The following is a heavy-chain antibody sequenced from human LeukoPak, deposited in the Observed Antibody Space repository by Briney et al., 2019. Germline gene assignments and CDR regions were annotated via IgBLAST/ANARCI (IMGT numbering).Heavy chain of an antibody. Sequence: GGSLRLSCAASGFTFSSYWMQWLRQAPGKGLVWVSRINSEGSSTRYADTVKGRIIISRDNAKNTLYLQMNSLRAEDKAVYYCARRQVNPDAFDIWGQGTMVTVSS. CDR3: ARRQVNPDAFDI. V-gene: IGHV3-74*01. CDR1: GFTFSSYW. D-gene: IGHD4-11*01. CDR2: INSEGSST. J-gene: IGHJ3*02.